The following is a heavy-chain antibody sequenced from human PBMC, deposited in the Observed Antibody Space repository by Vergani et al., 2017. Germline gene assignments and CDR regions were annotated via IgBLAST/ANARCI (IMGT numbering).Heavy chain of an antibody. D-gene: IGHD1-20*01. V-gene: IGHV1-69*01. J-gene: IGHJ3*02. Sequence: QVQLVQSGAEVKKPGSSVKVSCKASGGTFSSYAISWVRQAPGQGLEWMGGIIPIFGTANYAQKFQGRVTLTADESTSTAYMELSSLRSEDTAVYYCAADRSQGYNWNERAFDIWGQGTMVTVSS. CDR3: AADRSQGYNWNERAFDI. CDR1: GGTFSSYA. CDR2: IIPIFGTA.